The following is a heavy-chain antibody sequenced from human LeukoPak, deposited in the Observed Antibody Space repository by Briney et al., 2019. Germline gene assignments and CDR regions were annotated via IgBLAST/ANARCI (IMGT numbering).Heavy chain of an antibody. D-gene: IGHD3-3*01. V-gene: IGHV4-39*07. J-gene: IGHJ3*02. CDR3: ARLRNQIRFLEWLWAFDI. Sequence: SETLSLTCTVSGGSISSSSYYWGWIRQPPGKGLEWIGSIYYSGSTYYNPSLKSRVTISVDTSKNQFSLKLSSVTAADTAVYYCARLRNQIRFLEWLWAFDIWGQGTMVTVSS. CDR2: IYYSGST. CDR1: GGSISSSSYY.